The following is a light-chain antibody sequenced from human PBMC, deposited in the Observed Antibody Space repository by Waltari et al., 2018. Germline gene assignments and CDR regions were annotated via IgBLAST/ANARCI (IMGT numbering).Light chain of an antibody. CDR3: CSYANSSTPWV. CDR1: SSDVGNYNF. CDR2: GDS. J-gene: IGLJ3*02. V-gene: IGLV2-23*01. Sequence: QSALTQPASVSGSPGQSITISCTGTSSDVGNYNFVSWYQHRPGKAPKLVIYGDSERPYGVSNRVSGSKSGNTASLTISGLQAEDEAHYHCCSYANSSTPWVFGGGTKLTVL.